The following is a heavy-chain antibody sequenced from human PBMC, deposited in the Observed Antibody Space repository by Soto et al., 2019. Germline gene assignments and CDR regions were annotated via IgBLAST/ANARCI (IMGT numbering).Heavy chain of an antibody. CDR3: ARGGSIVVVNNWFDP. CDR1: GFTFSSYS. J-gene: IGHJ5*02. Sequence: GGSLRLSCAASGFTFSSYSMNWVRQAPGKGLEWVSYISSSSSTIYYADSVKGRFTISRENAKNSLYLQMNSLRAEDTAVYYCARGGSIVVVNNWFDPWGQGTLVTVSS. D-gene: IGHD2-21*01. V-gene: IGHV3-48*01. CDR2: ISSSSSTI.